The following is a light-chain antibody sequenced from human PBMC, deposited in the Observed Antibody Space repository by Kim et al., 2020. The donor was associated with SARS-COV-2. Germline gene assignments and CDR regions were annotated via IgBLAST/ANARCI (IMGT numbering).Light chain of an antibody. CDR1: QDIGNS. CDR3: QQRRT. CDR2: DAS. Sequence: DVQMTQSPSSLSASVGDRITITCQASQDIGNSLNWYQQKPGKAPNLLIYDASNLETGGPSRFSGSGTGTDFTFTISCLQPEDIATYYCQQRRTFGQGTKLEI. V-gene: IGKV1-33*01. J-gene: IGKJ2*01.